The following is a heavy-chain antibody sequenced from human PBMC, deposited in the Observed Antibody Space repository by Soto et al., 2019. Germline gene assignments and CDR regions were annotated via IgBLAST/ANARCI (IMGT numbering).Heavy chain of an antibody. D-gene: IGHD6-19*01. J-gene: IGHJ6*02. Sequence: GGSLRLSCAASGFTFSSYAMHWVRQAPGKGLEWVAVISYDGSNKYYADSVKGRFTISRDNSKNTLYLQMNSLRAEDTAVYYCARGRYSNGLVMWNGMDVWGQGTTVTVSS. CDR2: ISYDGSNK. CDR3: ARGRYSNGLVMWNGMDV. CDR1: GFTFSSYA. V-gene: IGHV3-30-3*01.